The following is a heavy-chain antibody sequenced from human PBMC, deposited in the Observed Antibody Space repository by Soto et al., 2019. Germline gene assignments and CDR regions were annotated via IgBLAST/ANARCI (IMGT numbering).Heavy chain of an antibody. J-gene: IGHJ5*02. CDR1: GYCISRGFY. D-gene: IGHD3-10*01. Sequence: PXASLSLTCGVCGYCISRGFYWYWIRQPPGKGLEWIGRIYHSGTSSYNPSLKSRVTISVDTSKNQFYLKVNSVTAADTAVYYCARSSLRGVFDPWGQGTLVTVSS. CDR3: ARSSLRGVFDP. CDR2: IYHSGTS. V-gene: IGHV4-38-2*01.